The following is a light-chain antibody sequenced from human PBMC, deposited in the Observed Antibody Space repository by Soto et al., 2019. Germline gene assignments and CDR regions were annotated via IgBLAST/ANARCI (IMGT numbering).Light chain of an antibody. J-gene: IGLJ2*01. Sequence: QSALTQPASVSGSPGQSITISWTGTSRDVGGYNYVSWYQQHPGKAPKLMIYDVSNRPSGVSNRFSGSKSGNTASLTISGLQAEDEADYYCSSYTSSSTYVVFGGGTKLTVL. CDR3: SSYTSSSTYVV. CDR2: DVS. CDR1: SRDVGGYNY. V-gene: IGLV2-14*01.